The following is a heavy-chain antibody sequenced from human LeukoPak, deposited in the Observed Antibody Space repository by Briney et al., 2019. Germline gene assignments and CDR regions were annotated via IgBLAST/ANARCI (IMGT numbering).Heavy chain of an antibody. CDR2: IYYSGST. V-gene: IGHV4-59*01. CDR3: ARVFGERTRPNLFDP. D-gene: IGHD3-10*01. J-gene: IGHJ5*02. CDR1: GGSISSYY. Sequence: PSETLSFTCTVSGGSISSYYWSWIRQPPGKGLEWIGYIYYSGSTNYNPSLKSRVTISVDTSKNQFSLKLSSVTAADTAVYYCARVFGERTRPNLFDPWGQGTLVTVSS.